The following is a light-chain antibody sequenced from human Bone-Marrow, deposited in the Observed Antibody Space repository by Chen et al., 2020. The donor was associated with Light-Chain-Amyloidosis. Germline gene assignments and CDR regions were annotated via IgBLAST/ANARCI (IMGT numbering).Light chain of an antibody. CDR3: QSADSSGTYEVI. V-gene: IGLV3-25*03. J-gene: IGLJ2*01. CDR1: DLPTKY. CDR2: RDT. Sequence: SNELTQPPSVAVSPGQTARITGSGDDLPTKYAYWYQQKQGQAPVLVIHRDTERPSGISERFSGSSSGTTATLTISGVQAEDEADYHCQSADSSGTYEVIFGGGTKLTVL.